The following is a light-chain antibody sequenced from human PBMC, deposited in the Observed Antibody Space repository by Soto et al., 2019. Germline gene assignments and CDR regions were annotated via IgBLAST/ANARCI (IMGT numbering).Light chain of an antibody. Sequence: QSALTQPPSASVSPGQSVTISCTGTKXDIGVYEFVSWYQHHPGKAPRLIIYEVVQRPSGVPDRVSGSKSGNTASLTVSGLQAADEADYFCKSYAGSNTYVFGSGTKV. CDR1: KXDIGVYEF. V-gene: IGLV2-8*01. J-gene: IGLJ1*01. CDR3: KSYAGSNTYV. CDR2: EVV.